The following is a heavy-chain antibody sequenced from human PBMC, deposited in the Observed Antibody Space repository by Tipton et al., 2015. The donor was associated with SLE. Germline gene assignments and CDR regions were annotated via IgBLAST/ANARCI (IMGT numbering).Heavy chain of an antibody. CDR1: GGSISSGDYY. Sequence: TLSLTCTVSGGSISSGDYYWSWIRQPPGKGLEWIGYIYYSGSTYYNPSLKSRATISVDMSKNQFSLKLSSVTAADTAVYYCARERRNYDFWSGYYKWGQGTLVTVSS. V-gene: IGHV4-30-4*08. CDR2: IYYSGST. D-gene: IGHD3-3*01. J-gene: IGHJ4*02. CDR3: ARERRNYDFWSGYYK.